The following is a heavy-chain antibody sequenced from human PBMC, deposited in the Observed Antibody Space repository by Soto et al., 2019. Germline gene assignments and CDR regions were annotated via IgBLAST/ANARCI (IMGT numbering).Heavy chain of an antibody. CDR2: ISASNGNP. Sequence: ASVKVSCKASGYTFTSYGFGWVRQAPGQGLEWMGWISASNGNPNYAQKLQGRVTMTTDTSTGTAYMELRSLRSDDTATYSCATDSVRYCRDGEGDHSYYYLDMDVWGQGTTVTVAS. D-gene: IGHD2-15*01. V-gene: IGHV1-18*01. CDR3: ATDSVRYCRDGEGDHSYYYLDMDV. J-gene: IGHJ6*01. CDR1: GYTFTSYG.